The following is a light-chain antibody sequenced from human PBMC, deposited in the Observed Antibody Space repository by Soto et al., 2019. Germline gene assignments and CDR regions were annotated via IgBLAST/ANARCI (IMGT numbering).Light chain of an antibody. Sequence: DIQLTQSPPSLSASVGDRVTITCRASQVIPAYLNWYQQNPGEAPKLVIYDTYNLEIGVPSRFRGSGSGTDFTRTITGLQSEDYATYYCQRYERLPYSFGQGTK. CDR1: QVIPAY. CDR3: QRYERLPYS. V-gene: IGKV1-33*01. CDR2: DTY. J-gene: IGKJ2*03.